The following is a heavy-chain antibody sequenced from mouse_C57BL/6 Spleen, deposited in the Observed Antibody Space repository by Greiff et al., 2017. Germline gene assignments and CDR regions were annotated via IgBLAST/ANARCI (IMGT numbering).Heavy chain of an antibody. CDR1: GYTFTTYP. D-gene: IGHD2-3*01. CDR3: ARSGDGYYDAMDY. Sequence: VQLQQSGAELVQPGASVKMSCKASGYTFTTYPIEWMKQNHGKSLEWIGNFHPYNDDTKYNEKFKGKATLTVEKSSSTVYLELSRLTSDDSAVYYCARSGDGYYDAMDYWGQGTSVTVSA. CDR2: FHPYNDDT. J-gene: IGHJ4*01. V-gene: IGHV1-47*01.